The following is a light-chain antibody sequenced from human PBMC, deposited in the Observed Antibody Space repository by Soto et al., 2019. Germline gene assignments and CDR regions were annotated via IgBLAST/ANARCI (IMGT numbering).Light chain of an antibody. CDR3: QQYSTYPPLT. CDR1: QNIGRW. CDR2: HAS. Sequence: IQMTKAPSSLSAALGERLTIPCRASQNIGRWLAWYQQKPGTAPTLLIYHASNLRGGVPSRFSGGGSGTEFALTISGLEPDDFATYFCQQYSTYPPLTFGGGTKVDIK. V-gene: IGKV1-5*01. J-gene: IGKJ4*01.